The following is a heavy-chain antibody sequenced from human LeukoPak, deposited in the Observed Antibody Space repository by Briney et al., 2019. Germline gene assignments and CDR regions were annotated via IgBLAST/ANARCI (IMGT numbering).Heavy chain of an antibody. Sequence: WASVNVSCKASGYTFTSYYMHWVRQAPGQGLEWMGIINPSGGSTSYTQKFQGRVTMTRDTSTSTVYMELSSLRSEDTAVYYCARGHQRYSSSWYLGYWGQGTLVTVSS. CDR3: ARGHQRYSSSWYLGY. J-gene: IGHJ4*02. V-gene: IGHV1-46*01. CDR1: GYTFTSYY. CDR2: INPSGGST. D-gene: IGHD6-13*01.